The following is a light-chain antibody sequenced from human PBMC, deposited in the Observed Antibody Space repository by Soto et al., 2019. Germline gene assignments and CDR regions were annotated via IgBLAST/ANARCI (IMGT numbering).Light chain of an antibody. V-gene: IGLV2-14*01. CDR3: SSYTSSNTLV. Sequence: QSALTQPASVSGSPGQSITISCTGNSSDVGGYNYVSWYQQHPGKAPKLMIYDVSNRPSGVSNRFSGSKSGNTASLTISGLQADDDTHYNCSSYTSSNTLVLRGGTKLTAL. CDR1: SSDVGGYNY. CDR2: DVS. J-gene: IGLJ2*01.